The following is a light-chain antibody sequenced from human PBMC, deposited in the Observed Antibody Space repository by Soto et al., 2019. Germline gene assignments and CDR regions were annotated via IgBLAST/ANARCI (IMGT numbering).Light chain of an antibody. CDR2: DAS. Sequence: DIVLTQSPATLSLSPGERATLSCRASQSGSSALAWYQQKPGQTPRLFIYDASNRATGIPARFNGSGSGTDFTLTVSSLEPEDFAVYSCQQRSNLPLTFGGGTKVEIK. J-gene: IGKJ4*01. CDR3: QQRSNLPLT. CDR1: QSGSSA. V-gene: IGKV3-11*01.